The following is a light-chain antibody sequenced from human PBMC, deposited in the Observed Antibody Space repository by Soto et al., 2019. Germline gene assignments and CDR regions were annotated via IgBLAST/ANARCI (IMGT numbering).Light chain of an antibody. CDR2: DAS. J-gene: IGKJ1*01. CDR1: QSISSW. CDR3: QQYNSYLGTWT. V-gene: IGKV1-5*01. Sequence: DIQMTQSPSTLSASVGDRVTITCRASQSISSWLAWYQQTPGKAPKLLIYDASKLGSGVSSRFSGSGFGTEFTLSISSLQPDDFATYYCQQYNSYLGTWTCGQGTKVDIK.